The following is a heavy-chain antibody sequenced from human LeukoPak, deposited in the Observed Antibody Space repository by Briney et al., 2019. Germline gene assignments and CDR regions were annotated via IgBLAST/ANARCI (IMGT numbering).Heavy chain of an antibody. CDR2: IIPMFGTA. CDR3: YYFQH. CDR1: GYTFTSYG. Sequence: SVKVSCKASGYTFTSYGISWVRQAPGQGLEWMGGIIPMFGTANYAQKFQGRVTITTDESTSTAYMELRSLRSEDTAVCYCYYFQHWGQGTLVTVSS. V-gene: IGHV1-69*05. J-gene: IGHJ1*01.